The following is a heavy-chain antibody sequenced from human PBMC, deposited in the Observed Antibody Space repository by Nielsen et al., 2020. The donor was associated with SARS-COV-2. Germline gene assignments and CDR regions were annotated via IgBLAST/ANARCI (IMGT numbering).Heavy chain of an antibody. CDR3: AHRRATMVRGPYFDY. D-gene: IGHD3-10*01. J-gene: IGHJ4*02. V-gene: IGHV2-5*02. CDR2: IYWDDDK. Sequence: SGPTLVKPTQTLTLTCTFSGFSLSTSGVCLGWIRQPPGKALEWLALIYWDDDKRYSPSLKSRLTITKDTSKNQVVLTMTNMDPVDTATYYCAHRRATMVRGPYFDYWGQGTLVTVSS. CDR1: GFSLSTSGVC.